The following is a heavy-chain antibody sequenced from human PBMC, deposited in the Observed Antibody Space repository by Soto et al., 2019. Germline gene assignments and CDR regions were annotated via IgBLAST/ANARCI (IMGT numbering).Heavy chain of an antibody. Sequence: QVQLQESGPGLVKPSQTLSLTCTVSGGSISSGGYYWSWIRQHPGKGLEWIGYIYYSGSTYYNPSLKSRVTISVDTSKNQSSLKMSSVTAADTAVYYCARVHSITIFGVAQPPGSWFDPWGQGTLVTVSS. J-gene: IGHJ5*02. CDR2: IYYSGST. D-gene: IGHD3-3*01. CDR1: GGSISSGGYY. V-gene: IGHV4-31*03. CDR3: ARVHSITIFGVAQPPGSWFDP.